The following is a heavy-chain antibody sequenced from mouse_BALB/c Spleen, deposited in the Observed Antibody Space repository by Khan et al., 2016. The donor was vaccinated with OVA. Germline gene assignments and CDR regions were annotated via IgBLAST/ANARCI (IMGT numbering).Heavy chain of an antibody. V-gene: IGHV5-6-5*01. CDR3: ARLVDY. CDR2: ISSGGNT. CDR1: GFTFSNYA. J-gene: IGHJ4*01. Sequence: LVESGGGLVKPGGSLKLSCAGSGFTFSNYAMSWVRLTPEKRLEWVASISSGGNTYYPDSVKGRFTISRDNARNILYLQMSSLRSEDTAMYNCARLVDYWGQGTSGTVSS.